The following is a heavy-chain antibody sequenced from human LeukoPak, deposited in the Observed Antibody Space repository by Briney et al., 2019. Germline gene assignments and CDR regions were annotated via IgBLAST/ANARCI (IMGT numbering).Heavy chain of an antibody. CDR2: VYSSGST. J-gene: IGHJ4*02. CDR1: GGSISSYY. CDR3: ARVPAYCGGGSCYGRWVDY. D-gene: IGHD2-15*01. V-gene: IGHV4-59*01. Sequence: SETLSLTCTVSGGSISSYYWSWIRQPPGKGLEWIGYVYSSGSTNYNPSLKSRVTISIDTSKNQFSLKLSSVTAADTAVYYCARVPAYCGGGSCYGRWVDYWGQGTLVTVSS.